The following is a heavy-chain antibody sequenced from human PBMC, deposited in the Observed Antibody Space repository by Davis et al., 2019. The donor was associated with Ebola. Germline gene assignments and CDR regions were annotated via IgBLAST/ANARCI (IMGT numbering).Heavy chain of an antibody. V-gene: IGHV3-30*18. CDR3: AKDYPESSGNHFSYYYGMDV. D-gene: IGHD1-26*01. J-gene: IGHJ6*02. Sequence: WIRQAPGKGLEWVAVISKDGSQQDYADSVKGRVSISRDNSNNTLYLQMNSLTAEDTAVYYCAKDYPESSGNHFSYYYGMDVWGQGTAVTVSS. CDR2: ISKDGSQQ.